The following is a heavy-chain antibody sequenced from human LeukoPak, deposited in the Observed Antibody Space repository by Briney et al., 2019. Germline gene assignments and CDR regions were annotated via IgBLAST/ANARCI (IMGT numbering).Heavy chain of an antibody. CDR1: GFTFSSYA. CDR2: ISGSGGST. J-gene: IGHJ6*03. D-gene: IGHD6-6*01. CDR3: ARLGPMENAAHPHYYYYYMDV. V-gene: IGHV3-23*01. Sequence: GSLRLSCAASGFTFSSYAMSWVRQAPGKGLEWVSAISGSGGSTYYADSVKGRFTISRDNSKNTLYLQMNSMRAEDTAVYYCARLGPMENAAHPHYYYYYMDVWGKGTTVTVSS.